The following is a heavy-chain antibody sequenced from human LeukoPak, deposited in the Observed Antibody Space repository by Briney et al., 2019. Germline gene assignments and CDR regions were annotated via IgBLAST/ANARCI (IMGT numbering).Heavy chain of an antibody. V-gene: IGHV4-30-2*01. Sequence: TSETLSLTCAVSGGSISSGGYSWSWIRQTPGKGLEWIGYIYHSGSTYYNPSLKSRATISVDRSKNQFSLKLSSVTAADTAVYYCARVDTAMDTVDYWGQGTLVTVSS. CDR1: GGSISSGGYS. CDR3: ARVDTAMDTVDY. J-gene: IGHJ4*02. CDR2: IYHSGST. D-gene: IGHD5-18*01.